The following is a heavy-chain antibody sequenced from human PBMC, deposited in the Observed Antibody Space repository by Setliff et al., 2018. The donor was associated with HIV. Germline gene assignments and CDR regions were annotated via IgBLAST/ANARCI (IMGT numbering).Heavy chain of an antibody. J-gene: IGHJ4*02. V-gene: IGHV3-21*01. CDR3: ARGGTAAYDL. D-gene: IGHD6-13*01. CDR1: GFTFSSYS. CDR2: ISSSSSFI. Sequence: PGGSLRLSCAASGFTFSSYSMNWVRQAPGKGLEWVSSISSSSSFIYYADSVKGRFTISRDNAKNSLYLQMNGLRAEDTGLYYCARGGTAAYDLWGQGTLVTVSS.